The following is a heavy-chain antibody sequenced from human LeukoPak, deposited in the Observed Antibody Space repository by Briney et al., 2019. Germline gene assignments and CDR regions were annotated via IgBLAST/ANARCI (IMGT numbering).Heavy chain of an antibody. CDR1: GGTFSSYA. V-gene: IGHV1-69*13. D-gene: IGHD2-15*01. Sequence: GASVKVSCKASGGTFSSYAISWVRQAPGQGLEWMGGIIPIFGTANYAQKFQGRVTITADESTSTAYMELSSLRSEDTAIYYCARSPEGYLGAYWGQGTLVTVSS. CDR2: IIPIFGTA. CDR3: ARSPEGYLGAY. J-gene: IGHJ4*02.